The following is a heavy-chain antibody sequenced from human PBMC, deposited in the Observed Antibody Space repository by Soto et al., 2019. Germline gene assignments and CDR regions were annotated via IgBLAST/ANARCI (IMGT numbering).Heavy chain of an antibody. J-gene: IGHJ4*02. CDR1: GGIFSNYI. V-gene: IGHV1-69*01. CDR3: ARGLFGQQWLVGFDT. Sequence: QVHLVQSGAEVKKPGSSVKVSCNASGGIFSNYIFAWVRQAPGQGLEWMGGTIPMFATAQYAQKLQGRVTITADESTSTVYMDLTSLTSDDTAVYYCARGLFGQQWLVGFDTWGQGTLVTVSS. CDR2: TIPMFATA. D-gene: IGHD6-19*01.